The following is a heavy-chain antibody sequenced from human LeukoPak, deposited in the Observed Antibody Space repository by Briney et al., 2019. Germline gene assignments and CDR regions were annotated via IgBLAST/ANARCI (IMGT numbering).Heavy chain of an antibody. J-gene: IGHJ4*02. Sequence: ASVKVSCKVSGHSLNEISMYWVRQAPGKGLECMGVFDPEDGETIYAQRFKGRLTLTGGTSTDTVYMDLSSLRPEDTAVYYCATGATIPAGFDFWGQGTLVTVSS. CDR2: FDPEDGET. CDR3: ATGATIPAGFDF. D-gene: IGHD5-24*01. CDR1: GHSLNEIS. V-gene: IGHV1-24*01.